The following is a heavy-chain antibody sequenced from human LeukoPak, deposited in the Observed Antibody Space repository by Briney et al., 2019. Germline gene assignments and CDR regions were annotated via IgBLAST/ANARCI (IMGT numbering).Heavy chain of an antibody. D-gene: IGHD6-13*01. V-gene: IGHV4-39*01. CDR1: GGSISSSSYY. J-gene: IGHJ5*02. CDR2: IYYSGNT. Sequence: SESLSLTCTVSGGSISSSSYYWGWIRQPPGKGLEWIGSIYYSGNTYYNPSLKSRVTVSVDTSKNQFSLKLNSVTAADTAVYYCARLPSSSWLNWFDPWGQGTLVTVSS. CDR3: ARLPSSSWLNWFDP.